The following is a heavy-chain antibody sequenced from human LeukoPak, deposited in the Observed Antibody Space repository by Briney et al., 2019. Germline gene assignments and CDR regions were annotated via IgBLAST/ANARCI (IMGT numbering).Heavy chain of an antibody. J-gene: IGHJ4*02. CDR2: INPNSGGT. D-gene: IGHD3-10*01. Sequence: GASVKVSYKPSGYTFTSYYIHWVRQAPGQGLECMGWINPNSGGTNYAQKFQGRVTMTRDTSISTAYMELSSLRSDDTAVYYCARSPSGQLDYWGRGTLVTVSS. CDR1: GYTFTSYY. V-gene: IGHV1-2*02. CDR3: ARSPSGQLDY.